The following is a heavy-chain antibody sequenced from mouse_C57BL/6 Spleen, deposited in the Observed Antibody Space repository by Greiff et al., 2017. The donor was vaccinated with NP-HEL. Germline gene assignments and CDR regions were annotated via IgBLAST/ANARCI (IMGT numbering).Heavy chain of an antibody. CDR1: GFNIKNTY. D-gene: IGHD1-1*01. CDR2: IDPANGNT. Sequence: VQLKESVAELVRPGASVKLSCTASGFNIKNTYMHWVKQRPEQGLEWIGRIDPANGNTKYAPKFQGKATITADTSSNTAYLQLSSLTSEDTAIYYCARDYYGSSFYFDYWGQGTTLTVSS. J-gene: IGHJ2*01. CDR3: ARDYYGSSFYFDY. V-gene: IGHV14-3*01.